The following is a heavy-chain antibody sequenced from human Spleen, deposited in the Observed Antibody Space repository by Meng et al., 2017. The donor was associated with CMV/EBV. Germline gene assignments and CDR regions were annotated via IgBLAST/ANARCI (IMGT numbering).Heavy chain of an antibody. D-gene: IGHD1-1*01. CDR3: ARESRSTGTGRIDY. V-gene: IGHV4-34*01. CDR1: GGSFTAYH. CDR2: LNHSGIT. J-gene: IGHJ4*02. Sequence: SQTLSLTCAVFGGSFTAYHWRWVRQPPGKGLEWIGELNHSGITNYNPSLKSRVTISVDTSKNQFSLKLSSVTAADTAVYYCARESRSTGTGRIDYWGQGTLVTVSS.